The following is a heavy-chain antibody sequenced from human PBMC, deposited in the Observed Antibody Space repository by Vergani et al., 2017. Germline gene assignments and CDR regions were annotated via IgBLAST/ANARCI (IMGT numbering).Heavy chain of an antibody. CDR3: ARGLGGWGYYYYGMDV. Sequence: VQVVESGGGLVKPGGSLRLSCAASGFTLGDYAMTWVRQAPGKGLEWIGEINHSGSTNYNPSLKSRVTISVDTSKNQFSLKLSSVTAADTAVYYCARGLGGWGYYYYGMDVWGQGTTVTVSS. CDR2: INHSGST. D-gene: IGHD1-26*01. J-gene: IGHJ6*02. CDR1: GFTLGDYA. V-gene: IGHV4-34*01.